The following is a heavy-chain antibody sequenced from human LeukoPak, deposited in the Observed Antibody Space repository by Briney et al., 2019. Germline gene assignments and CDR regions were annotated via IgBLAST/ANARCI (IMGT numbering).Heavy chain of an antibody. CDR1: GGSIRSYY. CDR3: ARGYSRVLGWFDP. J-gene: IGHJ5*02. D-gene: IGHD6-13*01. Sequence: SETLSLTCTVSGGSIRSYYWSWIRQPPGKGLEWIGRIYTSGSTNYNPSLKSRVTISVDTSKNQFSLKLSSVTAADTAVYYCARGYSRVLGWFDPWGQGTLVTVSS. CDR2: IYTSGST. V-gene: IGHV4-4*08.